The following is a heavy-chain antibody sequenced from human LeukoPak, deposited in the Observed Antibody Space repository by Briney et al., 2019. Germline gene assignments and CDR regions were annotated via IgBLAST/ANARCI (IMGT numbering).Heavy chain of an antibody. CDR1: GGSFSGYY. J-gene: IGHJ5*02. CDR3: ARSSPRRYCSSISCQNWFDP. V-gene: IGHV4-34*01. Sequence: PSETLSLTCAVYGGSFSGYYWSWIRRPPGKGLEWIGEINHSGSTNYNPSLKSRVTISVDTSKNQFSLKLSSVTAADTAVYYCARSSPRRYCSSISCQNWFDPWGQGTLVTVSS. D-gene: IGHD2-2*01. CDR2: INHSGST.